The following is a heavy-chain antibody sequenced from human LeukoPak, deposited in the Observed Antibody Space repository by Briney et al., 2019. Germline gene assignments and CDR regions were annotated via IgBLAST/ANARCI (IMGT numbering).Heavy chain of an antibody. D-gene: IGHD2-15*01. CDR3: ARALGCSGGSCYRENWFDP. CDR2: IYNIGST. J-gene: IGHJ5*02. Sequence: SETLSLTCGVSGGSITSGVYSWSWIRQPPGKGLEWIGYIYNIGSTYYNPSLKSRITMSVDTSKNQFSLKLYSVTAADTAVYYCARALGCSGGSCYRENWFDPWGQGTLVTVSS. CDR1: GGSITSGVYS. V-gene: IGHV4-30-4*07.